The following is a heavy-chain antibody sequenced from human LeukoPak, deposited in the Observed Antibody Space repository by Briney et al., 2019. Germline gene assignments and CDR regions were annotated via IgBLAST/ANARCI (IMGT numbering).Heavy chain of an antibody. Sequence: GGFLRLSCAASGFIFSTYSMNWVRQAPGKGLEWVSSISSSGSNIYYADSVKGRFTISRDNAKNSLYLEMNSLRAEDTAVYYCARVSKTGYYYTSPFDYWGQGTLVTVSS. D-gene: IGHD3-22*01. CDR3: ARVSKTGYYYTSPFDY. V-gene: IGHV3-21*01. CDR2: ISSSGSNI. CDR1: GFIFSTYS. J-gene: IGHJ4*02.